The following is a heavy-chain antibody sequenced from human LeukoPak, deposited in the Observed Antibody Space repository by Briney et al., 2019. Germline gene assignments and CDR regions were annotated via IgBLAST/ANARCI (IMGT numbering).Heavy chain of an antibody. Sequence: NSSETLSLTCAVYGGSFSGYYWSWIRQPPGKGLEWIGEINHSGSTNYNPSLKSRVTISVDTSKNQFSLKLSSVTAADTAVYYCARGSIAVAAENFDYWGQGTPVTVSS. CDR3: ARGSIAVAAENFDY. CDR2: INHSGST. V-gene: IGHV4-34*01. J-gene: IGHJ4*02. D-gene: IGHD6-19*01. CDR1: GGSFSGYY.